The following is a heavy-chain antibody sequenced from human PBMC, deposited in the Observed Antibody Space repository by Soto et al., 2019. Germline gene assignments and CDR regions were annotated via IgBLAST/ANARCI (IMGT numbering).Heavy chain of an antibody. CDR1: GFTFSNAW. CDR3: TTNKRVPGYCSGGSCYDYYYGMDV. V-gene: IGHV3-15*07. CDR2: IKSKTDGGTT. D-gene: IGHD2-15*01. Sequence: PGGSLRLSCAASGFTFSNAWMNWVRQAPGKGLEWVGRIKSKTDGGTTDYAAPVKGRFTISRDDSKNTLYLQMNSLKTEDTAVYYCTTNKRVPGYCSGGSCYDYYYGMDVWGQGTTVTV. J-gene: IGHJ6*02.